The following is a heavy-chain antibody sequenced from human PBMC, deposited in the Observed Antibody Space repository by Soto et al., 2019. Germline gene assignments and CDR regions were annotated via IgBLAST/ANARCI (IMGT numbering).Heavy chain of an antibody. CDR1: GFTFSTAW. J-gene: IGHJ4*02. CDR2: IKSKSDGETT. CDR3: TIETGGSVH. V-gene: IGHV3-15*07. Sequence: GGSLRLSCAASGFTFSTAWMNWVRQAPGKRLEWVGRIKSKSDGETTEYAAPVKGRFIISREDSQNTLSLQMDSLKTEDTAVYYCTIETGGSVHWGQGTLVTVS. D-gene: IGHD3-16*01.